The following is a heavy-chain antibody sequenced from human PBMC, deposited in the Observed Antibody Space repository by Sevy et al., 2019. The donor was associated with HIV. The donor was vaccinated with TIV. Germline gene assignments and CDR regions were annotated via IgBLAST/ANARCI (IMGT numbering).Heavy chain of an antibody. D-gene: IGHD1-7*01. J-gene: IGHJ3*02. CDR3: AKDRIWELGDAFDI. CDR1: GFTFSSYA. Sequence: GGSLRLSCAASGFTFSSYAMSWVRQAPGKGLEWVSGLSGNGGSTNYADSVKGRFVLSRDNSKNTLYLQMNNLRAEDTAIYFCAKDRIWELGDAFDIWGPGTMVTVSS. CDR2: LSGNGGST. V-gene: IGHV3-23*01.